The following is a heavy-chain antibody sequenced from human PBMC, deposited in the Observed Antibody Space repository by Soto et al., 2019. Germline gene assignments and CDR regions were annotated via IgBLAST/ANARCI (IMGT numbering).Heavy chain of an antibody. Sequence: QITLKESGPTLVKPTQTLTLTCTFSGFSLSTGGVGVGWIRQPPGKALEWLAIIYWDDDKRYSPSLKTRLTITKDTSKKQVVLTMTDMDPVDTATYFCAHPPFFGDKLDYWGQGTLVIVSS. D-gene: IGHD2-21*01. V-gene: IGHV2-5*02. J-gene: IGHJ4*02. CDR2: IYWDDDK. CDR1: GFSLSTGGVG. CDR3: AHPPFFGDKLDY.